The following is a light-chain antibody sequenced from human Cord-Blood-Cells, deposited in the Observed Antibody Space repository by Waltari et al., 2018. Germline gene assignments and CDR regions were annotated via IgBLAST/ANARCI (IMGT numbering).Light chain of an antibody. J-gene: IGKJ5*01. CDR3: QQYNTLPFT. Sequence: DIQMSQSPSTLSASVGDRVTITCRASQGISNFFTSYQQKPGKAPTLLIYDASNLETRVPSRFSGSASGTDFTFTISSLQPDDFATYYCQQYNTLPFTFGQGTRVEIK. V-gene: IGKV1-33*01. CDR2: DAS. CDR1: QGISNF.